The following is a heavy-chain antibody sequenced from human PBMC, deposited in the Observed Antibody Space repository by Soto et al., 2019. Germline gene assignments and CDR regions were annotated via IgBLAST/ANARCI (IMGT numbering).Heavy chain of an antibody. CDR3: AKDRWFGEPFDY. Sequence: EVQLLESGGGLVQPGGSLRLSCAASGFTFSSYAMSWVRQAPGKGLEWVSAISGSGGSTYYADSVKGRFTISRDNSKNTLYLQMHRLRAEDTAVYYCAKDRWFGEPFDYWGQGTLVTVSS. D-gene: IGHD3-10*01. CDR1: GFTFSSYA. V-gene: IGHV3-23*01. J-gene: IGHJ4*02. CDR2: ISGSGGST.